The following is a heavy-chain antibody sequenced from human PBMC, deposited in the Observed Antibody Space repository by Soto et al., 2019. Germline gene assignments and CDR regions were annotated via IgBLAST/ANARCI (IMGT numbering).Heavy chain of an antibody. CDR3: AKEWDPAMVLYYYSYMDV. V-gene: IGHV3-23*01. Sequence: EVQLLESGGGLVQPGGSLRLSCAASGFTFSNYAMSWVRQAPGKGLEWVSAISGSGGRKYYADSVKGRFTISSDNSKNSGYPERNSLRAEDTAVYYCAKEWDPAMVLYYYSYMDVWGKGTTVTVSS. J-gene: IGHJ6*03. CDR2: ISGSGGRK. CDR1: GFTFSNYA. D-gene: IGHD5-18*01.